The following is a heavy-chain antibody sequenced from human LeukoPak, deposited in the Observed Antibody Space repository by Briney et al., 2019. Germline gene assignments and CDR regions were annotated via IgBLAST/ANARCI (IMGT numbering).Heavy chain of an antibody. CDR3: ARVTYYYDSSGPGGFDY. CDR1: GYTFTSYY. D-gene: IGHD3-22*01. Sequence: ASVKVSCKASGYTFTSYYMHWVRQAPGQGLEWMGIINPSGGSTSYAQKFQGRVTMTRDTSTSTVYMELSSLRSEDTAVYYCARVTYYYDSSGPGGFDYWGQGTLVTVSS. CDR2: INPSGGST. V-gene: IGHV1-46*01. J-gene: IGHJ4*02.